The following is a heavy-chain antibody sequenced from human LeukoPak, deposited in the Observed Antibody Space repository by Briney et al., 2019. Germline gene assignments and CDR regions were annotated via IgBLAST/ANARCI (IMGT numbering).Heavy chain of an antibody. CDR1: GGSISSYY. Sequence: SETLSLTCTVSGGSISSYYWSWIRQPPGKGLEWIGYIYYSGSTNYNPSLKSRVTISVDTSKNQFSLKLSSVTAADTAVYYCARTVQNYDFWSGYSDIYNWFDPWGQGTLVTVSS. CDR2: IYYSGST. J-gene: IGHJ5*02. CDR3: ARTVQNYDFWSGYSDIYNWFDP. D-gene: IGHD3-3*01. V-gene: IGHV4-59*01.